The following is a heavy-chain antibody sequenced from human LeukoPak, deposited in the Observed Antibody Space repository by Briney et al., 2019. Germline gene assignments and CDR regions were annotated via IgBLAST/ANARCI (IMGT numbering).Heavy chain of an antibody. CDR2: IYNSGST. CDR3: AREPSPDYYGSGSYSEGWFDP. CDR1: GGSISSYY. J-gene: IGHJ5*02. D-gene: IGHD3-10*01. V-gene: IGHV4-59*01. Sequence: SETLSLTCTVSGGSISSYYWSWIRQPPGKGLEWIGYIYNSGSTNYNPSLKSRVTISVDTSKNQFSLKLSSVTAADTAVYYCAREPSPDYYGSGSYSEGWFDPWGQGTLVTVSS.